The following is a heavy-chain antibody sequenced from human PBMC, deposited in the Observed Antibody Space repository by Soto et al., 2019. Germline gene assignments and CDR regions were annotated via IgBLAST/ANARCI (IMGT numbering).Heavy chain of an antibody. J-gene: IGHJ4*02. CDR3: ASSMDPVAAPGYLDY. CDR1: GYSFTSYW. V-gene: IGHV5-51*01. Sequence: LKISCKGSGYSFTSYWIGWVRQMPGKGLEWMGIIYPGDSDTRYSPSFQGQVTISADKSISTAYLQWSSLKASDTAMYYCASSMDPVAAPGYLDYWGQGTLVTVS. D-gene: IGHD6-19*01. CDR2: IYPGDSDT.